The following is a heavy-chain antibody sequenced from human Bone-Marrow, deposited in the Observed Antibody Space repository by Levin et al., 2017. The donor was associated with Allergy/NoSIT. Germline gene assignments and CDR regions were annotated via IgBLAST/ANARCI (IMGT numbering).Heavy chain of an antibody. V-gene: IGHV4-39*01. J-gene: IGHJ5*02. Sequence: SETLSLTCTVSGGSMSCNGFYWGWIRQSPGKDLEWIGSINCGGSTYYNPSLKSRLTISVDTSKNQFSLNLRSVTAADTAVYYCARQDQLDHGAPNWFDPWGQGTLVTVSS. CDR2: INCGGST. D-gene: IGHD4-17*01. CDR3: ARQDQLDHGAPNWFDP. CDR1: GGSMSCNGFY.